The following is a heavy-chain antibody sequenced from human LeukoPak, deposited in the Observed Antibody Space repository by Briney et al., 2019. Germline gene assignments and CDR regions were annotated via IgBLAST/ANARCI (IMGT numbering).Heavy chain of an antibody. J-gene: IGHJ5*02. D-gene: IGHD1-26*01. CDR2: IYYSGST. CDR1: GDSISSNSYY. Sequence: PSETLSLTCTVSGDSISSNSYYWGWIRQPPGKGLEWLGSIYYSGSTYYNPSLKSRVTISVDTSKNQFSLKLSSVTAADTAVYYCARQFYTAIVLFWFDPWGLGTLVTVSS. CDR3: ARQFYTAIVLFWFDP. V-gene: IGHV4-39*07.